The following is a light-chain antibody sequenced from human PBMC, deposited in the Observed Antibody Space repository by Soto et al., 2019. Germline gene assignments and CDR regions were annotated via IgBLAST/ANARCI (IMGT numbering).Light chain of an antibody. V-gene: IGLV2-11*01. CDR1: SSDVGGYNF. CDR3: CSYVGTHTGV. J-gene: IGLJ3*02. CDR2: DVY. Sequence: QSVLTQPRSVSGSPGQSVTISCTGTSSDVGGYNFVSWYQQHPGEAPRLVIYDVYQRPSGVPDRFSGSKSGNTASLTISGLQAEDEADYYCCSYVGTHTGVFGVGTKVTVL.